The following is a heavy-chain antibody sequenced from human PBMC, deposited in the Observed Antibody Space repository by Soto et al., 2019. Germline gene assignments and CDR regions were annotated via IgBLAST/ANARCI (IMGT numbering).Heavy chain of an antibody. CDR1: GYTFTSYG. D-gene: IGHD2-15*01. V-gene: IGHV1-18*01. CDR3: ARDSGVLGHCSGGSCYEWFDP. J-gene: IGHJ5*02. CDR2: ISGYNGNT. Sequence: ASVKVSCKASGYTFTSYGLSWVRQAPGQGLEWMGWISGYNGNTNYAQKFQGRVTMTTDTSTSTAYMELRSLRSDDTAVYYCARDSGVLGHCSGGSCYEWFDPWGQGTLVTVSS.